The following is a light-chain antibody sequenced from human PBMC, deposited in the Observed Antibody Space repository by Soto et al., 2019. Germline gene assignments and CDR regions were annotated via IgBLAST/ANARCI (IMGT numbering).Light chain of an antibody. CDR3: CSYAGSGAYV. CDR2: EGS. Sequence: QSVLTQPASVSGSPGQSITISCTGTSSDVGGYNYVSWYQQHPGKAPKLMIYEGSKRPSGVSDRFSGSKSGNTASLTISGLQAEDETDYYCCSYAGSGAYVFGTGTKVTVL. V-gene: IGLV2-23*01. J-gene: IGLJ1*01. CDR1: SSDVGGYNY.